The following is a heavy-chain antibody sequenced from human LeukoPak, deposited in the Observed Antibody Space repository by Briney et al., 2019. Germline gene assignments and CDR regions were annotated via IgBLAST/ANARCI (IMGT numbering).Heavy chain of an antibody. V-gene: IGHV4-59*01. D-gene: IGHD5-18*01. CDR1: GGSISSYY. CDR2: IHYSGST. CDR3: ARTTEGGYTYGYFYYYYMDV. J-gene: IGHJ6*03. Sequence: SETLSLTCTVSGGSISSYYWSWIRQPPGKGLEWIGYIHYSGSTNYNPFLKSRVTISVDTSKNQFSLKLTSVTAADTAVYYCARTTEGGYTYGYFYYYYMDVWGKGTTVTISS.